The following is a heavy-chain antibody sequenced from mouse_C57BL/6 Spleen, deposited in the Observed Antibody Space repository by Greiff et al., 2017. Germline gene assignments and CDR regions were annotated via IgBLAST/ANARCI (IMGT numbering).Heavy chain of an antibody. Sequence: VQLKESGPELVKPGASVKISCKASGYSFTGYYMNWVKQSPEKSLEWIGEINPSTGGTTYNQKFKAKATLTVDKSSSTAYMQLKSLTSEDSAVYYCARPYGSSYRFAYWGQGTLVTVSA. D-gene: IGHD1-1*01. J-gene: IGHJ3*01. CDR1: GYSFTGYY. CDR2: INPSTGGT. V-gene: IGHV1-42*01. CDR3: ARPYGSSYRFAY.